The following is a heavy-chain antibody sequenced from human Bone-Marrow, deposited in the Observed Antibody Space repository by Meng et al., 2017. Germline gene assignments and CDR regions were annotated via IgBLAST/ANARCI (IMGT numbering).Heavy chain of an antibody. Sequence: QVQLQESGPGEVKPSGTLSLTCAVSGGSITSASWWSWVRQPPGKGLEWIGEIHLNGRPNCNPSLKSRVTISIDKSENHFSLKLTSVTAADTALYYCAREGVPYVPGDLWGQGTLVTVSS. CDR1: GGSITSASW. J-gene: IGHJ4*02. CDR2: IHLNGRP. D-gene: IGHD2-21*01. CDR3: AREGVPYVPGDL. V-gene: IGHV4-4*02.